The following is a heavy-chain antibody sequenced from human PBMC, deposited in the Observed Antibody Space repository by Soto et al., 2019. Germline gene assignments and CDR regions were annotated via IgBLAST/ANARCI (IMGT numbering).Heavy chain of an antibody. D-gene: IGHD3-10*02. V-gene: IGHV3-23*01. CDR3: VTYVRYFDN. Sequence: GGSLRLSCAVSGFPPTRTPLSWVRQPPGKGLEWVTTISGTASRTYYVDSVKGRFFISRDNSKNTVTLQMNNLTLDDTAVYYCVTYVRYFDNWGKGTLFTVSS. CDR2: ISGTASRT. J-gene: IGHJ4*02. CDR1: GFPPTRTP.